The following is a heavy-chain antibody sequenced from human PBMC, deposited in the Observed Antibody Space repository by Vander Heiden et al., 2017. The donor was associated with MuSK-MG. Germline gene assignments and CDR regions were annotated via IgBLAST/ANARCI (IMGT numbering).Heavy chain of an antibody. J-gene: IGHJ6*03. Sequence: QVQLQESGPGVETPSETLSLTCTVSGGSFSRYFWSCRRQPPGKGLEWIGYIYYSGSTNYNPSRKSRVTISVDTSKNQFSLKLSSVTAADTAVYYCARGTTVTSYYYYYYMDVWGKGTTVTVSS. CDR2: IYYSGST. CDR1: GGSFSRYF. D-gene: IGHD4-4*01. V-gene: IGHV4-59*01. CDR3: ARGTTVTSYYYYYYMDV.